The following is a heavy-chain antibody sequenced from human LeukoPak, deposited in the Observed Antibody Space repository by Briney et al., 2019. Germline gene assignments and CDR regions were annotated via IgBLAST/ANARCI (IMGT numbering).Heavy chain of an antibody. D-gene: IGHD6-19*01. CDR1: GASISRYH. CDR2: IYYSGST. CDR3: ARVPYTSGWYYFDY. V-gene: IGHV4-59*01. Sequence: PSETLSLTCSVSGASISRYHWRWIRQPPGKGLEWIAYIYYSGSTDYNPSLKSRVTISVDTSKNQFSLKLSSVTAADTAVYYCARVPYTSGWYYFDYWGQGTLVTVSS. J-gene: IGHJ4*02.